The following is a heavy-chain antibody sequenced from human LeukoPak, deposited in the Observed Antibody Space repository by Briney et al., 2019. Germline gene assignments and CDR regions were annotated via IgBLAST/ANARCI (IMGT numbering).Heavy chain of an antibody. CDR2: ISAYNGNT. CDR3: ARESGYSSSWYNYYYMDV. V-gene: IGHV1-18*01. D-gene: IGHD6-13*01. CDR1: GYTFTSYG. Sequence: GASVKVSCKASGYTFTSYGISWVRQAPGQGLEWMGWISAYNGNTNYAQKLQGRVTMTTDTSTSTAYMELRSLRSDDTAVYYCARESGYSSSWYNYYYMDVWGKGTTVTVSS. J-gene: IGHJ6*03.